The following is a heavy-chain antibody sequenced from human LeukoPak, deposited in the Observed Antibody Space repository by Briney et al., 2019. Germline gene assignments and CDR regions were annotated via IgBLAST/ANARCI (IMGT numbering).Heavy chain of an antibody. D-gene: IGHD2-2*01. Sequence: GGSLRLSCAASGFTFSNAWMSWVRQAPGKGLEWGGRIKSKTDGGTTDYAAPVKGRFTISRDDSKNTLYLQMNSLKTEDTAVFYCTTYCSSTSCPNFDYWGQGTLVTVSS. J-gene: IGHJ4*02. CDR3: TTYCSSTSCPNFDY. V-gene: IGHV3-15*01. CDR1: GFTFSNAW. CDR2: IKSKTDGGTT.